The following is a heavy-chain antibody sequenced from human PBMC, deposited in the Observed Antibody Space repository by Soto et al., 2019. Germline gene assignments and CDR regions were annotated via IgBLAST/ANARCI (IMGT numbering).Heavy chain of an antibody. V-gene: IGHV5-51*01. CDR2: IYPGDSDT. CDR1: GYSFTSYW. CDR3: ARTPHSLYSSGWYGDY. Sequence: GESLKISCKGSGYSFTSYWIGWVRQMPGKGLEWMGIIYPGDSDTRYSPSFQGQVTISADKSISTAYLQWSSLKASDTAMYYCARTPHSLYSSGWYGDYWGQGTLVTVSS. D-gene: IGHD6-19*01. J-gene: IGHJ4*02.